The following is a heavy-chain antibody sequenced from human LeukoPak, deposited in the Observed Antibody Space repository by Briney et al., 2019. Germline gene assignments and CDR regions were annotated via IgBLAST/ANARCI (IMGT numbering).Heavy chain of an antibody. J-gene: IGHJ4*02. D-gene: IGHD6-13*01. CDR1: GGTFSSYA. CDR2: IIPILGIA. Sequence: ASVKVSCKASGGTFSSYAISWVRQAPGQGLEWMGRIIPILGIANYAQKFQGRVTITADKSTSTAYMELSSLRSEDTAVYYCARGPFYSSSHNYFDYWGQGTLVTVSS. CDR3: ARGPFYSSSHNYFDY. V-gene: IGHV1-69*04.